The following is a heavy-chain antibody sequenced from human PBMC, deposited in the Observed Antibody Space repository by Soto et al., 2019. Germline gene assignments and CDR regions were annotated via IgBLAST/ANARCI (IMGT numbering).Heavy chain of an antibody. CDR2: ISYDGSNK. CDR3: ARTSNPWLLLQWSDYYYYGMDV. CDR1: GFTFSSYG. V-gene: IGHV3-30*03. Sequence: ESGGGVVQPGRSLRLSCAASGFTFSSYGMHWVRQAPGKGLEWVAVISYDGSNKYYADSVKGRFTISRDNSKNTLYLQMNSLRAEDTAVYYCARTSNPWLLLQWSDYYYYGMDVWGQGTTVTVSS. D-gene: IGHD3-22*01. J-gene: IGHJ6*02.